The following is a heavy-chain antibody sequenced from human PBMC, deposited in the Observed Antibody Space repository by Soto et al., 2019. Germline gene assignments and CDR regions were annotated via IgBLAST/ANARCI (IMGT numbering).Heavy chain of an antibody. J-gene: IGHJ4*02. CDR2: ISAYNGNT. Sequence: ASVKVSCKASGYTLNTYGISWVRQAPGQGLEWMGWISAYNGNTNYAQKFQGRVTLTTDTSTTTAYMELRSLIYDDTAVYYCARWTYGSGDYWGQGTLVTVSS. CDR1: GYTLNTYG. V-gene: IGHV1-18*01. CDR3: ARWTYGSGDY. D-gene: IGHD3-10*01.